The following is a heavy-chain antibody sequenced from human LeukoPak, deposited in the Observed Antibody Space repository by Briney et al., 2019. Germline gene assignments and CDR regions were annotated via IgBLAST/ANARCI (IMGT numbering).Heavy chain of an antibody. V-gene: IGHV3-30*18. CDR1: GFTFSSYG. CDR3: AKDGAKGYCSSTSCYGLDY. CDR2: ISYDGSNK. Sequence: GGSLRLSCAASGFTFSSYGMHWVRQAPGKGLEWVAVISYDGSNKYYADSVKGRFTISRDNSKNTLYLQMNSLRAEDTAVYYCAKDGAKGYCSSTSCYGLDYWGQGTLVTVSS. J-gene: IGHJ4*02. D-gene: IGHD2-2*01.